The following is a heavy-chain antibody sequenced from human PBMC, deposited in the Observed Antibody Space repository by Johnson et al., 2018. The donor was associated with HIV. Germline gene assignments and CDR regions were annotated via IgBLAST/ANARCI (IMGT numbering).Heavy chain of an antibody. CDR3: ATGSVVVVTADGLLQLHDAFDI. J-gene: IGHJ3*02. Sequence: VQLVESGGGLVQPGGSLRLSCAASGFTVSSIYMNWVRQAPGKGLEWVSGISWNSGSIGYADSVKGRFTISRDNAKNSLYLQMNTLRAEDTAVYYCATGSVVVVTADGLLQLHDAFDIWGRGTMVTVSS. V-gene: IGHV3-48*04. CDR2: ISWNSGSI. D-gene: IGHD2-15*01. CDR1: GFTVSSIY.